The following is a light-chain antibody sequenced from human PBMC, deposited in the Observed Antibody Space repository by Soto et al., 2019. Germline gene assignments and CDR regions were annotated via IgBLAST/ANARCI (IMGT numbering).Light chain of an antibody. J-gene: IGLJ2*01. V-gene: IGLV6-57*04. CDR1: SGSIASNY. CDR3: QSYDSSHPAV. CDR2: EDN. Sequence: FMLTQPHSVSESPGKTVTISCTRSSGSIASNYVQWYQQRPGSAPTTVIYEDNQRPSGVPDRFSGSIDSSSNSASLTISGLKTEDEADYYCQSYDSSHPAVFGGGTKVTVL.